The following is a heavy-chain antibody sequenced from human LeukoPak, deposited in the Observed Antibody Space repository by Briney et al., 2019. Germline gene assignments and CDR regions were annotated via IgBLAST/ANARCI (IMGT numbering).Heavy chain of an antibody. CDR1: GGTFSSYS. J-gene: IGHJ6*03. V-gene: IGHV1-69*05. Sequence: SVKVSCKASGGTFSSYSISWVRQAPGQGLEWMGGIMPLFNTANYAQQFQGRVTITTDESTSTAYMELSSLRFEDAAMYYCARVDRYHYYLDVWGKGTTVTVSS. CDR3: ARVDRYHYYLDV. CDR2: IMPLFNTA.